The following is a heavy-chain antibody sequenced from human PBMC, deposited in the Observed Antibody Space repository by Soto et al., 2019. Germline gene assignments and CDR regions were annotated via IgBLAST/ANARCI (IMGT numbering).Heavy chain of an antibody. CDR1: GFTFSIFA. V-gene: IGHV3-23*01. D-gene: IGHD7-27*01. J-gene: IGHJ4*02. CDR3: AKEVSLGSTVDLGY. Sequence: GGSLRLSCAASGFTFSIFAMSWVRQSPGKGLEWVSTISGSGGSTYYADAVKGRFTISRDNSMGTLYLQMKSLRVEDTAIYYCAKEVSLGSTVDLGYWGQGALVTAPQ. CDR2: ISGSGGST.